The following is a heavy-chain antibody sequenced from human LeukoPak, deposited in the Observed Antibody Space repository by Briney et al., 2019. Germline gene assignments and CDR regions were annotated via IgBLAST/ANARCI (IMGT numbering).Heavy chain of an antibody. J-gene: IGHJ4*02. V-gene: IGHV3-20*04. D-gene: IGHD6-13*01. CDR1: GFTFSSYS. CDR2: INWNGGST. CDR3: ARDLGEYSSSWFDY. Sequence: GGSLRLSCAASGFTFSSYSMSWVRQAPGRGLEWVSGINWNGGSTGYADSVKGRFTISRDNAKNSLYLQMNSLRAEDTALYYCARDLGEYSSSWFDYWGQGTLVTVSS.